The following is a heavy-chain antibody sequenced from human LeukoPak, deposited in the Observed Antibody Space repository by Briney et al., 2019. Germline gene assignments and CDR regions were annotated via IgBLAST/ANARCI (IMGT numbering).Heavy chain of an antibody. D-gene: IGHD6-13*01. CDR3: AGGRRPGYSSSCYWVWFDH. Sequence: SETLSLTCAVYGGSLSGYYWSWIRQPPGKGLEWIGEINHSGSTNYNPSLKSRVTISVDTSKNQFSLKLSSVIAADTAVYYCAGGRRPGYSSSCYWVWFDHWGQGTMVTVSS. CDR2: INHSGST. V-gene: IGHV4-34*01. J-gene: IGHJ5*02. CDR1: GGSLSGYY.